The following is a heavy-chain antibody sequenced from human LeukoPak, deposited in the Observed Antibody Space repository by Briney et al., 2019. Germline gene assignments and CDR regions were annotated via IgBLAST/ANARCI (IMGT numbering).Heavy chain of an antibody. Sequence: NSGGSLRLSCAASGFTFSSYSMNWVRQAPGKGLEWVPSISSSSSYIYYADSVKGRFTISRDNAKNSLYLQMNSLRAEDTAVYYCAREEDSSGFDDYWGQGTLVTVSS. CDR3: AREEDSSGFDDY. CDR1: GFTFSSYS. CDR2: ISSSSSYI. D-gene: IGHD6-19*01. J-gene: IGHJ4*02. V-gene: IGHV3-21*01.